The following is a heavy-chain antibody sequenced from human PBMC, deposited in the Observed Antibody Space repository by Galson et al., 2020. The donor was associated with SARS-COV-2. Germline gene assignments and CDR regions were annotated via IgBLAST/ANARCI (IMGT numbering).Heavy chain of an antibody. D-gene: IGHD6-13*01. CDR2: ISWNSGNI. V-gene: IGHV3-9*01. CDR3: AKDPRQGPEGYTAVDHFDY. J-gene: IGHJ4*02. Sequence: GGSLRLSCAASGFTFDDYAMHWVRQAPGKGLEWVSGISWNSGNIGYADSVKGRFTISRDNAKNSLYLQMNSLRAEDTALYYCAKDPRQGPEGYTAVDHFDYWGQGTLVTVSS. CDR1: GFTFDDYA.